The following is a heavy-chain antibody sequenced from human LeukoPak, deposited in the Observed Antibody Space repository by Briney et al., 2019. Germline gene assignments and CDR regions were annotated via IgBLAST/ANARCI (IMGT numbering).Heavy chain of an antibody. J-gene: IGHJ5*02. CDR1: GGSFSGYY. D-gene: IGHD2-15*01. V-gene: IGHV4-34*01. CDR3: ARGGFFGFDP. Sequence: SETLSLTCAVYGGSFSGYYWSWIRQPPGKGLEWIGEINHSGSTNYNPSLKSRVTISVDTSKNQFSLKLSSVTAADTAVYYCARGGFFGFDPWGQGTLSPSPQ. CDR2: INHSGST.